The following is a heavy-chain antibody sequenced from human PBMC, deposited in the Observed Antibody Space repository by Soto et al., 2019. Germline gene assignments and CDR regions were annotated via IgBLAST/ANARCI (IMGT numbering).Heavy chain of an antibody. D-gene: IGHD4-4*01. CDR3: ARAHYSKGFRPDY. Sequence: QVQLVQSGAEVKKPGPSVKVSGKASGYTSTGYYMHWVQQAPGQGLEWMGWINPNSGGTNYEQKLQGRVTMTRDTSISTAYMELSRLRSDDTAVYYCARAHYSKGFRPDYWGQGTLVTVSS. CDR1: GYTSTGYY. J-gene: IGHJ4*02. V-gene: IGHV1-2*02. CDR2: INPNSGGT.